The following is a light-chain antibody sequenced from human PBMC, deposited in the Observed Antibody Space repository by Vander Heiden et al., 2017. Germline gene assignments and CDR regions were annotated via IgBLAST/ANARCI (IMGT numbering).Light chain of an antibody. CDR2: DAS. V-gene: IGKV1-33*01. CDR1: QDISNY. CDR3: QQYDNLQT. Sequence: DIQMTQSPSSLSASVGDRVTITCQASQDISNYLNWYQQKPGKAPKLLIYDASNLETGVPSRFSGSGSGTDFTFTISSLQPEDIATYYCQQYDNLQTFGPGTKLEIK. J-gene: IGKJ2*01.